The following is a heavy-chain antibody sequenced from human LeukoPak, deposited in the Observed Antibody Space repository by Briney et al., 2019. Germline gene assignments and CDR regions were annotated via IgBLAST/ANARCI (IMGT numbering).Heavy chain of an antibody. Sequence: GGSLRLPCAASGFTFSDYYMSWIRQAPGKGLERVSYISSSGSTIYYADSVKGRFTISRDNAKNSLYLQMNSLRAEDTAVNYCARDGGLGLYYFDYWGQGTLVTVSS. J-gene: IGHJ4*02. D-gene: IGHD3-16*01. CDR1: GFTFSDYY. V-gene: IGHV3-11*04. CDR3: ARDGGLGLYYFDY. CDR2: ISSSGSTI.